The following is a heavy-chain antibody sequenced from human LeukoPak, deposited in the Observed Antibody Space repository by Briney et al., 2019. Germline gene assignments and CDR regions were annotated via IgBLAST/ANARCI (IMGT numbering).Heavy chain of an antibody. CDR1: GDSISSYY. CDR2: INHSANT. Sequence: SETLSLTCTISGDSISSYYWSWIRQPPGKGLEWIGDINHSANTNYNPSLNYNPSLKSRVTISVDTSKNQFSLKLSSVTAADTAVYYCARGPRITIFGVVIIPFDYWGQGTLVTVSS. J-gene: IGHJ4*02. CDR3: ARGPRITIFGVVIIPFDY. D-gene: IGHD3-3*01. V-gene: IGHV4-59*01.